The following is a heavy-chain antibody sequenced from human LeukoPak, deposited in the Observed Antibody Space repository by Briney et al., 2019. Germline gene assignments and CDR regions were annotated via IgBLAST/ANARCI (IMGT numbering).Heavy chain of an antibody. CDR3: AKNMGSTGYYTTDY. V-gene: IGHV3-23*01. D-gene: IGHD3/OR15-3a*01. CDR2: ATASGGTT. Sequence: GGSLRLSCAASGFTFSNYAMNWVRQAPGKGLEWVSAATASGGTTYYADSMKGQFTISRDKSKNTLYLQMDSLRAEDTAVYYCAKNMGSTGYYTTDYWGQGTLVTVSS. J-gene: IGHJ4*02. CDR1: GFTFSNYA.